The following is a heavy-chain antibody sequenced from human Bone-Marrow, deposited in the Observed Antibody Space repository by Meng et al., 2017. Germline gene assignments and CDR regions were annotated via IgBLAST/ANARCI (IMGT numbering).Heavy chain of an antibody. Sequence: GSLRLSCAVYGGSFSGYYWSWIRQPPGKGLEWIGEINHSGSTNYNPSLKSRVTLSVDTSKNQFSLKLSSVTAADTAVYCCARGRMIVVATGHKDFDYWGQGTLVTVSS. V-gene: IGHV4-34*01. D-gene: IGHD3-22*01. J-gene: IGHJ4*02. CDR2: INHSGST. CDR3: ARGRMIVVATGHKDFDY. CDR1: GGSFSGYY.